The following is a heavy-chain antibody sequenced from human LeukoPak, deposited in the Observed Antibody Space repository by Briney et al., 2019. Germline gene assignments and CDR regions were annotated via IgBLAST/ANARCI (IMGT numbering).Heavy chain of an antibody. Sequence: SETLSLTCTVSGGSISSYYWSWIRQPPGKGLEWIGYIFYSGSTNYNPSLKSRVTISVDTSKNQFSLKLTSVTAADTAVYYCARGATIFGVVQTFFDYWGQGTLVTVSS. CDR1: GGSISSYY. J-gene: IGHJ4*02. CDR3: ARGATIFGVVQTFFDY. D-gene: IGHD3-3*01. CDR2: IFYSGST. V-gene: IGHV4-59*01.